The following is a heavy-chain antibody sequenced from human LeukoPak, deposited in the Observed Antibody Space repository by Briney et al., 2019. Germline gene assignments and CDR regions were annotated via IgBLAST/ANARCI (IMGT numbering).Heavy chain of an antibody. CDR1: GGAFSGYY. CDR3: ARGVCSGGSCYSEWNY. J-gene: IGHJ4*02. Sequence: PSKPLSPTCPLDGGAFSGYYWSWIRQPPGKGLEWIGEINYSGSTNYNPSLKSRVTISVDTSKNQFSLKLSSVTAADTAVYYCARGVCSGGSCYSEWNYWGQGTLVTVSS. D-gene: IGHD2-15*01. CDR2: INYSGST. V-gene: IGHV4-34*01.